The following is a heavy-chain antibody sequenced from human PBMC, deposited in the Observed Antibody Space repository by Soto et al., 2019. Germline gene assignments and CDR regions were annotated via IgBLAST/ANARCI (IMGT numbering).Heavy chain of an antibody. CDR1: GFTFSSYW. CDR2: IKQDGSEK. D-gene: IGHD2-15*01. CDR3: ARVGLLANYYYYYYMDV. V-gene: IGHV3-7*01. Sequence: GGSLRLSCAASGFTFSSYWMSWVRQAPGKGLEWVANIKQDGSEKYYVDSLKGRFTISRDNAKNSLYLQMNSLRAEDTAVYYCARVGLLANYYYYYYMDVWGKGTTVTVSS. J-gene: IGHJ6*03.